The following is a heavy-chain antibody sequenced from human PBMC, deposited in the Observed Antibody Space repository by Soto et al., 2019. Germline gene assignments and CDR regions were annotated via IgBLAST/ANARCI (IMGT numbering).Heavy chain of an antibody. V-gene: IGHV3-23*01. Sequence: GGSLRLSCPASGLTLKNSAMHWVRQAPGKGLEWVSGISDVGGYTSYSDGVKGRFTISRDNAKSTLFLQMNSLRDEDTAVYYCAREFCSGGNCYTYYFDPWGQGIPVTVSS. D-gene: IGHD2-15*01. CDR3: AREFCSGGNCYTYYFDP. CDR1: GLTLKNSA. CDR2: ISDVGGYT. J-gene: IGHJ5*02.